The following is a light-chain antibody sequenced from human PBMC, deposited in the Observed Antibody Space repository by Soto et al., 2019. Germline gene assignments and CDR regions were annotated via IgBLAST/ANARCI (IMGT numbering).Light chain of an antibody. CDR3: LQHNSYPIT. J-gene: IGKJ5*01. Sequence: DIQITQSPSSLSASVEDRVIITCRASQSISNHLNWYQQKPGKAPKLLIYAASSLQSGVPSRFSGSGSGTEFTLTISSLQPEDFATYYCLQHNSYPITFGQGTRLEIK. CDR1: QSISNH. CDR2: AAS. V-gene: IGKV1-17*01.